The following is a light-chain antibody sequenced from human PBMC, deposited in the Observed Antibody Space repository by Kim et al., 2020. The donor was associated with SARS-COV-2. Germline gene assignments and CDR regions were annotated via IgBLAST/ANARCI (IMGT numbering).Light chain of an antibody. J-gene: IGKJ4*01. Sequence: SPGERATLSSRASQTVTNNYLAWYQQKPGQAPRLLIYDASSRATGIPDRFSGSGSGTDFTLSISRLEPEDFAVYYCHQCAHSPLTFGGGTKVDIK. V-gene: IGKV3-20*01. CDR3: HQCAHSPLT. CDR2: DAS. CDR1: QTVTNNY.